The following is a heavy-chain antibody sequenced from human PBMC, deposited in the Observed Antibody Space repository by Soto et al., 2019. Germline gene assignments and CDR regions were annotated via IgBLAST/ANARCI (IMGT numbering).Heavy chain of an antibody. CDR3: ARKHRAPEPLSGHSWFDP. J-gene: IGHJ5*02. D-gene: IGHD3-9*01. V-gene: IGHV4-39*01. Sequence: SETLSLTCTVSGGSISSSSYYWAWIRQPPGKGLEWIGSMYYSGSTYYNPSLKSRVTISVDTSKNQFSLKLSSVTASDKAVYFCARKHRAPEPLSGHSWFDPWGQGTLITVSS. CDR2: MYYSGST. CDR1: GGSISSSSYY.